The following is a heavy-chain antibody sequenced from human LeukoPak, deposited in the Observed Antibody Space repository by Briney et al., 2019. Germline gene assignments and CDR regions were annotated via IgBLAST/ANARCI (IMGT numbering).Heavy chain of an antibody. CDR1: GFSFTTYA. Sequence: ASVKVSCKASGFSFTTYAIHWVRQAPGQRLEWMGWINPADGGTRYSQKFQGRVTMTRDTSISTAYMELSRLRSDDTAVYYCARMCCSSTSKEIDYWGQGTLVTVSS. CDR2: INPADGGT. D-gene: IGHD2-2*01. J-gene: IGHJ4*02. CDR3: ARMCCSSTSKEIDY. V-gene: IGHV1-2*02.